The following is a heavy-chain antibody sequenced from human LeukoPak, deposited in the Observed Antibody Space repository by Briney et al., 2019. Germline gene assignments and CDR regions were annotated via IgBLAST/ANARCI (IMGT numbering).Heavy chain of an antibody. D-gene: IGHD4-17*01. Sequence: PSETLSLTCTVSGGSICSYYWSWIRQPPGKGLEWIGYIYYSGSTNYNPSLKSRVTISVDTSKNQFSLKLSSVTAADTAVYYCARLQDGDYRRLGVNWFDPWGQGTPVTVSS. CDR2: IYYSGST. V-gene: IGHV4-59*01. J-gene: IGHJ5*02. CDR1: GGSICSYY. CDR3: ARLQDGDYRRLGVNWFDP.